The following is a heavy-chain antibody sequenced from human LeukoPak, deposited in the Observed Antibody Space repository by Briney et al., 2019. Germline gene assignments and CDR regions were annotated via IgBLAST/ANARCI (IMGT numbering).Heavy chain of an antibody. CDR2: MNPNSGNT. Sequence: GESLKVSCKASGYTFTSYDINWVRQATGQGLEWMGWMNPNSGNTGYAQKFQGRVTITRNTSISTAYMELSSLRSEDTAVYYCARGLVRRKSGYYDYWGQGTLVTVSS. J-gene: IGHJ4*02. D-gene: IGHD3-22*01. CDR1: GYTFTSYD. V-gene: IGHV1-8*03. CDR3: ARGLVRRKSGYYDY.